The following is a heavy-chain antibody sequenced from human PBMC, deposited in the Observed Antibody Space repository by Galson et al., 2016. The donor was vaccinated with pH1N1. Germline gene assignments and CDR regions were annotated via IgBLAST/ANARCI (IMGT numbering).Heavy chain of an antibody. V-gene: IGHV7-4-1*02. D-gene: IGHD3-9*01. CDR2: INTKTGNP. CDR1: GSTFSNHG. CDR3: ARETPSPSPTVLRYFDWSRGLSAFDM. J-gene: IGHJ3*02. Sequence: SVKVSCKASGSTFSNHGINWVRQAPGQGLEWMGWINTKTGNPTYAQGFTGRFVFSLDTSVNTAYLQINSLKADDTAVYYCARETPSPSPTVLRYFDWSRGLSAFDMWGRGTLVTVSS.